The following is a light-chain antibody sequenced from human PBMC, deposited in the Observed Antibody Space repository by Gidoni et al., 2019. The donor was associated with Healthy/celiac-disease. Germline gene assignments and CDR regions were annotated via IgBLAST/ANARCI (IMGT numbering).Light chain of an antibody. CDR1: SSDVGSYNL. CDR3: CAYAGSSTWV. Sequence: QSALTQPSSVSGFPGPSITISCTGTSSDVGSYNLVSWYQQNPGKAPKLMLYEGSKRPSGVSNRFSGSKSGNTASLTISGLQAEDEADYYCCAYAGSSTWVFGGGTKLTVL. CDR2: EGS. V-gene: IGLV2-23*01. J-gene: IGLJ3*02.